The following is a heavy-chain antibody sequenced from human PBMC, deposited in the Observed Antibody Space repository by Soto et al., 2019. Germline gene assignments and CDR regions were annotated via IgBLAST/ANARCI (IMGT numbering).Heavy chain of an antibody. Sequence: GASLKVSCKGSGYTFSSYDINWLRQSTGQGLEWMGWMNPNSGNTGYAQKFQGRVNMTMNTSISTANMELSSLTSEDTAVYYCAKRVAAQAFDIWGQGTMVTLSS. J-gene: IGHJ3*02. CDR2: MNPNSGNT. CDR3: AKRVAAQAFDI. V-gene: IGHV1-8*01. D-gene: IGHD6-25*01. CDR1: GYTFSSYD.